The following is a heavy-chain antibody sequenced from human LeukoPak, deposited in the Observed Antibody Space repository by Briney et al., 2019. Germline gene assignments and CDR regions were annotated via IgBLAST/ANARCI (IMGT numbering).Heavy chain of an antibody. V-gene: IGHV3-21*01. CDR3: ARGHGSGSYYNDYYFDY. CDR2: ISSSSGYI. CDR1: GFTFSNYS. J-gene: IGHJ4*02. Sequence: GGSLRLSCAASGFTFSNYSMNWARQAPGKGLEWVSSISSSSGYIYYADSVMGRFTFSRDNAKNSLYLQMNSLRAEDTAVYYCARGHGSGSYYNDYYFDYWGQGTLVTVSS. D-gene: IGHD3-10*01.